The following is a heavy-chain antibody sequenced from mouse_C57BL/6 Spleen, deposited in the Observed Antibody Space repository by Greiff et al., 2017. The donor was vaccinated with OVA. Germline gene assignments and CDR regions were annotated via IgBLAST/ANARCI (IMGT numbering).Heavy chain of an antibody. CDR2: INPNNGGT. CDR3: SIPYYGSRKGFDY. V-gene: IGHV1-22*01. Sequence: EVQLQQSGPELVKPGASVKMSCKASGYTFTDYNMHWVKQSPGKSLEWIGYINPNNGGTSYNQKFKGKATLTVNKSSSTAYMELRSLTSEDSAVDYCSIPYYGSRKGFDYWGQGTTLTVSS. CDR1: GYTFTDYN. D-gene: IGHD1-1*01. J-gene: IGHJ2*01.